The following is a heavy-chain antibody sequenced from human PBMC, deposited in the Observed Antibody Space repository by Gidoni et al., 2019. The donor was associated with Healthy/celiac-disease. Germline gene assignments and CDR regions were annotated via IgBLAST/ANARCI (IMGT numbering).Heavy chain of an antibody. Sequence: EVQLVESGGGLVQPGRSLRRSCAASGFTFGDYVMHWVLQAPGEGLEWVSGISWNSGSIGYADSVKGRFTISRDNAKNSLYLQMNSLRAEDTALYYCAKGARIAVDTRGMDVWGQGTTVTVSS. CDR1: GFTFGDYV. V-gene: IGHV3-9*01. CDR3: AKGARIAVDTRGMDV. J-gene: IGHJ6*02. D-gene: IGHD6-19*01. CDR2: ISWNSGSI.